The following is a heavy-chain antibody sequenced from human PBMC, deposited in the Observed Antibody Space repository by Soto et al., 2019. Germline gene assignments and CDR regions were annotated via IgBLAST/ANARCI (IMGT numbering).Heavy chain of an antibody. CDR3: ARDATMVRGVMPAFDI. CDR1: GGTFSSYT. J-gene: IGHJ3*02. D-gene: IGHD3-10*01. V-gene: IGHV1-69*08. Sequence: QVQLVQSGAEVKKPGSSVKVSCKASGGTFSSYTISWVRQAPGQGLEWMGRIIPILGIANYAQKFQGRVTITADKSTSTAYMELSSLRSEDTAVYYCARDATMVRGVMPAFDIWGQGTMVAVSS. CDR2: IIPILGIA.